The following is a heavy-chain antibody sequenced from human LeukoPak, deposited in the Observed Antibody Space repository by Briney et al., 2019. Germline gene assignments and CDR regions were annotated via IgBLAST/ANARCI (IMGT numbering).Heavy chain of an antibody. CDR2: IDPSDSYT. CDR3: ARRYDSESTIDK. Sequence: GESLKISCKDSGNSITNYWISWVRQMPGEDLEWLERIDPSDSYTYYSPSFQGHVNISVDKAISTAYLQWSSLKASDTAMYYCARRYDSESTIDKLGQGTLVTVSS. D-gene: IGHD3-10*01. CDR1: GNSITNYW. J-gene: IGHJ4*02. V-gene: IGHV5-10-1*01.